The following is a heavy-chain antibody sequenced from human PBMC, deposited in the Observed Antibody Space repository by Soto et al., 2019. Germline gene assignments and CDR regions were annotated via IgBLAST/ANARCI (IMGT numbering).Heavy chain of an antibody. D-gene: IGHD2-15*01. V-gene: IGHV1-69*01. CDR1: GGTFSSYA. CDR2: IIPIFGTA. J-gene: IGHJ6*02. CDR3: ARGGYCSGGSCYRGFIAGGMDV. Sequence: QVQLVQSGAEVKKPGSSVKVSCKASGGTFSSYAISWVRQAPGQGLEWMGGIIPIFGTANYAQKFQGRVTITAYESTSTAYMELSILRSEDTAVYYCARGGYCSGGSCYRGFIAGGMDVWGQGTTVTVSS.